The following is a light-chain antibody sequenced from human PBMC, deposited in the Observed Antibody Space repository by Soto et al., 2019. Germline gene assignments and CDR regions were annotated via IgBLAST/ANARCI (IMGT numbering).Light chain of an antibody. CDR2: GAS. V-gene: IGKV3-20*01. J-gene: IGKJ1*01. CDR3: QQSVSPQT. Sequence: EIVLTQSTGTPSFSPGERATLSCRASQSVISSYLAWYQQKPGQAPRLLIYGASSRATGIPDRFSGSGSGRDLPLIISGLDFAYFAVYYCQQSVSPQTVDEGTKVEI. CDR1: QSVISSY.